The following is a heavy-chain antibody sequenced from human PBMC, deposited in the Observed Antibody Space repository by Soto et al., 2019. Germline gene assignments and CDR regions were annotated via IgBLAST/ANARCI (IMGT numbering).Heavy chain of an antibody. Sequence: EASVKVSCKASGGTFSSYTISWVRQAPGQGLEWMGRIIPILGIANYAQKFQGRVTITADKSTSTAYMELSSLRSEDTAVYYCARDRPQKYYYDSSGYPDYWGQGTLVTVSS. J-gene: IGHJ4*02. CDR3: ARDRPQKYYYDSSGYPDY. V-gene: IGHV1-69*04. D-gene: IGHD3-22*01. CDR1: GGTFSSYT. CDR2: IIPILGIA.